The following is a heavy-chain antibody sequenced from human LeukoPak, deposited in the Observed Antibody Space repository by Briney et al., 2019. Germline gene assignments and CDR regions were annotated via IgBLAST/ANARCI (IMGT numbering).Heavy chain of an antibody. Sequence: PGGSLRLSCAASGFTFDDYAMHWVRQAPGKGLEWVSGISWNSGSIGYADSVKGRFTISRDNAKNSLYLQMNSLRAEDTALYYCAKGSGSYVDYFDYWGQGTLVTVSS. V-gene: IGHV3-9*01. J-gene: IGHJ4*02. D-gene: IGHD1-26*01. CDR3: AKGSGSYVDYFDY. CDR1: GFTFDDYA. CDR2: ISWNSGSI.